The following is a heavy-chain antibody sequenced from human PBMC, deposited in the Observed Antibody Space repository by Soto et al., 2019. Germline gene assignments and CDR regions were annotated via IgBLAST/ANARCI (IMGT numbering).Heavy chain of an antibody. D-gene: IGHD6-25*01. Sequence: QVQLQESGPGLVKPSQTLSLTCTVSGGSISSGGYYWSWIRQHPGKGLEWIGSIYHSGSTYYNPSLKGRVTISVDTSKNQFSLKVSSVTAADTAVYYCAREAAGILNWFDPWGQGTLVTVSS. CDR2: IYHSGST. J-gene: IGHJ5*02. CDR1: GGSISSGGYY. CDR3: AREAAGILNWFDP. V-gene: IGHV4-31*03.